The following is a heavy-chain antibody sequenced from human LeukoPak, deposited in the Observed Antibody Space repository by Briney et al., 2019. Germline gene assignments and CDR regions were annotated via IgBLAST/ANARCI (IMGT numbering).Heavy chain of an antibody. CDR1: GYTFTGYY. V-gene: IGHV1-2*02. CDR2: INPNTGRT. D-gene: IGHD3-10*01. CDR3: TRDLGQNSDLS. Sequence: ASVKVSCKASGYTFTGYYLHWVRQAPGQGLEWMGWINPNTGRTLYVQNFQGRVTVTRDTSISTAYMELSRLRSDDTAFYYCTRDLGQNSDLSWGQGTLVTVSS. J-gene: IGHJ5*02.